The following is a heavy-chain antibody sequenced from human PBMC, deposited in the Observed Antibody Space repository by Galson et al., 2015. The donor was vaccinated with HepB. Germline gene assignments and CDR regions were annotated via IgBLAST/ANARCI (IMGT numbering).Heavy chain of an antibody. J-gene: IGHJ4*02. Sequence: SVKVSCKASGGTFRSYGINWVRQAPGQGLEWMGGIIPLFGKANHAQKFQGRVTITADESTRTVYMELNSLRSEDTAVYYCARVSDIVTKVGYFDYWGQGTLVTVSS. CDR2: IIPLFGKA. V-gene: IGHV1-69*13. D-gene: IGHD2-15*01. CDR1: GGTFRSYG. CDR3: ARVSDIVTKVGYFDY.